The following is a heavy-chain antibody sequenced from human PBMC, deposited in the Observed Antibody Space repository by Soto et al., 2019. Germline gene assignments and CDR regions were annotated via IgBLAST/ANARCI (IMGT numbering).Heavy chain of an antibody. CDR2: ISAYNGNT. CDR3: ARAHGGYDWGNWFDP. D-gene: IGHD5-12*01. Sequence: QVQLVQSGAEVKKPGASVKVSCKASGYTFTSYGISWVRQAPGQGLEWMGWISAYNGNTNYAQKLQGRVTMTTDTSTSTAYMELRRLRSDDTAVYYYARAHGGYDWGNWFDPWGQGTLVTVSS. CDR1: GYTFTSYG. J-gene: IGHJ5*02. V-gene: IGHV1-18*01.